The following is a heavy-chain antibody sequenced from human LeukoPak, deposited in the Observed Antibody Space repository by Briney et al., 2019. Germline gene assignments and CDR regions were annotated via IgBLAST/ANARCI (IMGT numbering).Heavy chain of an antibody. CDR2: IKGSGPTT. CDR3: ARAGEMRYMDV. D-gene: IGHD5-24*01. Sequence: GGTLRLSCTASGFTFGDYVMSWIRHAPGKGLEWVSHIKGSGPTTYYADSVRGRFTISRDNAKNSLFLQMNSLRVDDTAIYYCARAGEMRYMDVWGKGTAVAVSS. V-gene: IGHV3-11*04. J-gene: IGHJ6*03. CDR1: GFTFGDYV.